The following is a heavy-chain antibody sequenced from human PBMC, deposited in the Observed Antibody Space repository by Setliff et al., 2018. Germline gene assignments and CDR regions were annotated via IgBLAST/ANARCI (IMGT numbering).Heavy chain of an antibody. CDR2: IHHSGST. Sequence: PSETLSLTCAVSGFSISSGYYWGWIRQPPGKGLEWIVNIHHSGSTNYNPSLKSRVTISVDTSKNQFSLKLSSVTAADTAVYYCARTGTYRYFDSWGQGSRVTVSS. D-gene: IGHD1-7*01. J-gene: IGHJ4*02. V-gene: IGHV4-38-2*01. CDR1: GFSISSGYY. CDR3: ARTGTYRYFDS.